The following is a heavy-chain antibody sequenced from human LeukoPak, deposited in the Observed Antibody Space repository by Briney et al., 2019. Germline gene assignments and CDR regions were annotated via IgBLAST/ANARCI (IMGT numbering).Heavy chain of an antibody. D-gene: IGHD5-12*01. CDR3: AGGYRHFDY. V-gene: IGHV3-30*03. CDR1: GFTFSVSG. CDR2: ISYDGTNK. J-gene: IGHJ4*02. Sequence: PGGSLRLSCAASGFTFSVSGMHWVRQAPGKGLEWVAVISYDGTNKYYADSVKGRFAISRDNSKNTLYLQMNSLRAEDTAVYYCAGGYRHFDYGGQGPLVTAS.